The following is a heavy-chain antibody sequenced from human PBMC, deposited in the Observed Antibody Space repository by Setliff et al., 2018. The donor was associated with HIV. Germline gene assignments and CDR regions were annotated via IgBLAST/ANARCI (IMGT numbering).Heavy chain of an antibody. J-gene: IGHJ4*02. Sequence: GASVKVSCKASGGTFSSYAISWVRQAPGQGLEWMGGIIPIFGTANYAQKFQGRVTITADESTSTAYMELSSLRSEDTAVYYCTKSQREGSPRTNYYFDYWGQGTLVTVSS. CDR2: IIPIFGTA. CDR3: TKSQREGSPRTNYYFDY. V-gene: IGHV1-69*13. D-gene: IGHD2-15*01. CDR1: GGTFSSYA.